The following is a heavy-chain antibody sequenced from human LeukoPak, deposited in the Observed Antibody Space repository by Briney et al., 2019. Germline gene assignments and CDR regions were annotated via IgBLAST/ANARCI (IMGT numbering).Heavy chain of an antibody. CDR3: ARDQYDTWSRRGNFDS. J-gene: IGHJ4*02. CDR2: IKLDGSEE. D-gene: IGHD3-3*01. CDR1: GFTFGKYW. V-gene: IGHV3-7*03. Sequence: GGSLRLSCVASGFTFGKYWMSWVRQAPGKGLEWVANIKLDGSEENYVDSVKGRFTISRDNTKNSLYLQMNSLRAEDTAVFYCARDQYDTWSRRGNFDSWGQGTLVTVSS.